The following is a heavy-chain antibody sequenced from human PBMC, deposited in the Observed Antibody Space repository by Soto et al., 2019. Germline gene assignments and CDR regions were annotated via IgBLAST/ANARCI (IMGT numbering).Heavy chain of an antibody. CDR2: ISSNGGST. V-gene: IGHV3-64*01. CDR1: GFTFSSYA. J-gene: IGHJ4*02. Sequence: GGSLRLSCAASGFTFSSYAMHWVRQAPGKGLEYVSAISSNGGSTYYANSVKGRFTISRDNSKNTLYLQMGSLRAEDMAVYYCARPKYYDFWSGYFYWGQGTLVTVSS. CDR3: ARPKYYDFWSGYFY. D-gene: IGHD3-3*01.